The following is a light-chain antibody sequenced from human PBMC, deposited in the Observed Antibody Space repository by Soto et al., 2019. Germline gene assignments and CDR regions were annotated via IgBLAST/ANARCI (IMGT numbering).Light chain of an antibody. CDR2: QDS. Sequence: SYELTQPPSVSVSPGQTASITCSGDKLGDKYACRYQQKTGQSPVLVIYQDSKRPSGIPERFSGSNSGNTATLTISGTQAMDEADYYCQAWDSSTVVFGGGTKVTVL. CDR1: KLGDKY. J-gene: IGLJ2*01. V-gene: IGLV3-1*01. CDR3: QAWDSSTVV.